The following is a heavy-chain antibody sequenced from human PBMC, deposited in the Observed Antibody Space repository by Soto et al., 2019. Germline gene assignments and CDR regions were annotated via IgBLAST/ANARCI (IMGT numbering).Heavy chain of an antibody. V-gene: IGHV4-30-2*01. CDR3: ARGGCSGGSCGIDP. Sequence: SETLSLTCTVSGGSINSGDYSWTWIRQPPGKGLEWIGYIYHTGTTYYNMSLKSRVTISVDRSKNQFSLKLSSVTAADTAVYYCARGGCSGGSCGIDPWGQGTLVTVSS. CDR2: IYHTGTT. D-gene: IGHD2-15*01. CDR1: GGSINSGDYS. J-gene: IGHJ5*02.